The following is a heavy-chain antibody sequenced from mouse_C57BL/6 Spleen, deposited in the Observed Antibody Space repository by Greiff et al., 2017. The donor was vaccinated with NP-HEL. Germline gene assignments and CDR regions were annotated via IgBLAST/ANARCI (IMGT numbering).Heavy chain of an antibody. CDR1: GFNIKDDY. CDR3: TTQATAAMDY. J-gene: IGHJ4*01. D-gene: IGHD3-2*02. V-gene: IGHV14-4*01. CDR2: IDPENGAT. Sequence: EVQRVESGAELVRPGASVKLSCTASGFNIKDDYMHWVKQRPEQGLEWIGWIDPENGATEYASKFQGKATITADTSSNTAYLQLSSLTSEDTAVYYCTTQATAAMDYWGQGTSVTVSS.